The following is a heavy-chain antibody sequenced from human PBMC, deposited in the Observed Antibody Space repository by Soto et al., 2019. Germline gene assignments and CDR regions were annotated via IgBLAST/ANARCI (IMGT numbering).Heavy chain of an antibody. V-gene: IGHV4-30-4*01. CDR3: ATMGTPATGLYYFDN. Sequence: QVQLQESGPGLVKPSQTLSLTCTVSGGSISSGNYYWSWIRQPPGKGLEWIGFMSYSGSTSYNASLKSHVTISVDTSKSQFSLNLSFVTAADTAVYYCATMGTPATGLYYFDNWGQGTLVTVSS. D-gene: IGHD1-7*01. CDR1: GGSISSGNYY. CDR2: MSYSGST. J-gene: IGHJ4*02.